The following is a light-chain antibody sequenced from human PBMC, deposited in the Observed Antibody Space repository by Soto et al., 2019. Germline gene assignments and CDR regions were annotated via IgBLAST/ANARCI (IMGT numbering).Light chain of an antibody. CDR2: DAS. CDR3: QQRTNWPLT. Sequence: EIVLTQSPVALSLSPGERATLSCRASQSVTTFLAWYQQKPGQAPRLLIYDASKRATGIPASFSGSGSGTDFTLTISSLEPEDFVVYYCQQRTNWPLTFGGGTKVEIK. CDR1: QSVTTF. J-gene: IGKJ4*01. V-gene: IGKV3-11*01.